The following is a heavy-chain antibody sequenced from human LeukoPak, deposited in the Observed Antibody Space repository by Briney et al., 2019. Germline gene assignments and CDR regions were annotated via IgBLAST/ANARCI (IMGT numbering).Heavy chain of an antibody. CDR3: ARDDVRSGWGNAFDI. J-gene: IGHJ3*02. Sequence: KPSEPLSLTCSVYGGSLSGYYWSWLRQTPGKGMELLGEINHSGSTTYYPSFKSRVTISVDTSKNQFSLKLSSVTAADTAVYYCARDDVRSGWGNAFDIWGQGTMVTGSS. CDR2: INHSGST. V-gene: IGHV4-34*01. D-gene: IGHD6-19*01. CDR1: GGSLSGYY.